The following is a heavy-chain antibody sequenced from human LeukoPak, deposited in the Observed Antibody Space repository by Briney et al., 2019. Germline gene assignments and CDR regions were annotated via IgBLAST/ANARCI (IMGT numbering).Heavy chain of an antibody. Sequence: PSETLSLTCAVYDGSSGYYWSWIRPPPGKGLEWIGEIHPSGITSFNPSLKSRASISADTSKNQFSLKLTSVTAADTALYYCSRGRDQSKTGDYWGQGTLVTVSS. CDR3: SRGRDQSKTGDY. CDR1: DGSSGYY. D-gene: IGHD2-2*01. V-gene: IGHV4-34*01. CDR2: IHPSGIT. J-gene: IGHJ4*02.